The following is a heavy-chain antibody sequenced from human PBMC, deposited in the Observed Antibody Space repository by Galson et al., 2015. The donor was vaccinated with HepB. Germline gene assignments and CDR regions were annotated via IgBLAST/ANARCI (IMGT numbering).Heavy chain of an antibody. Sequence: SLRLSCAASGFTFSSYAMNWVRQAPGKGLEWVSALSGSGSSTYSADSVKGRFTISRDNSKNTLYLQMNSLRAEDTAVNYCARGPTYYDILTGYSGDAFEIWGQGTKVTVSS. CDR2: LSGSGSST. CDR1: GFTFSSYA. V-gene: IGHV3-23*01. CDR3: ARGPTYYDILTGYSGDAFEI. J-gene: IGHJ3*02. D-gene: IGHD3-9*01.